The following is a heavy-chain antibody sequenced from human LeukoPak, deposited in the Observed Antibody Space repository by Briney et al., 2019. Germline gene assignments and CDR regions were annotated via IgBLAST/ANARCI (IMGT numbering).Heavy chain of an antibody. CDR1: GYTFTSYG. CDR2: INPNSGGT. J-gene: IGHJ6*03. CDR3: ARGHGSYYYYMDV. Sequence: ASVKVSCKASGYTFTSYGISWVRQAPGQGLEWMGWINPNSGGTNYAQKFQGRVTMTRDTSISTAYMELSRLRSDDTAEYYCARGHGSYYYYMDVWGKGTTVTVSS. V-gene: IGHV1-2*02. D-gene: IGHD3-10*01.